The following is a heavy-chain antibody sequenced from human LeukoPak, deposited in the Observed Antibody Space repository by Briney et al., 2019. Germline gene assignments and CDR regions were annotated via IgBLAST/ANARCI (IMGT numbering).Heavy chain of an antibody. D-gene: IGHD7-27*01. J-gene: IGHJ3*02. CDR1: GFTFSTYG. CDR2: IKQDGSEK. Sequence: PGRSLRLACAASGFTFSTYGMNWVRQAPGKGLEWVANIKQDGSEKYYVDSVKGRFTISRDNAKNSLYLQMNSLRAEDTAVYYCARDLGFDIWGQGTMVTVSS. CDR3: ARDLGFDI. V-gene: IGHV3-7*01.